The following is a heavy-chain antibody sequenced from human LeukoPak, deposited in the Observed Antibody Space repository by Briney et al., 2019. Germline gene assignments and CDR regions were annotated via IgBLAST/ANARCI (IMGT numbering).Heavy chain of an antibody. Sequence: ASVKVSCKASGYTFTSYDINWMRKATGQGLEWMGWMNPNSGNTGYAQKSQGRVTMTRNTSISTAYMELSSLRSEDTAVYYCAMRGDYTGLYIEYWGQGTLVTVSS. CDR3: AMRGDYTGLYIEY. CDR2: MNPNSGNT. J-gene: IGHJ4*02. D-gene: IGHD4-11*01. V-gene: IGHV1-8*01. CDR1: GYTFTSYD.